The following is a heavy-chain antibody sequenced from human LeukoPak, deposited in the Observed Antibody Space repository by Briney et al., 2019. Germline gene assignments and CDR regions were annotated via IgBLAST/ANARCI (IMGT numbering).Heavy chain of an antibody. V-gene: IGHV1-2*06. CDR1: GYTLTSYG. D-gene: IGHD5-18*01. Sequence: ASVKVSCKASGYTLTSYGISWVRQAPGQGLEWMGRINPNSGGTNYTQKFQGRVTMTRDTSISTVYMELSSLRSDDTAVYYCASQRAYNSGYLFLRGWYFDLWGRGTLVTVSS. CDR3: ASQRAYNSGYLFLRGWYFDL. CDR2: INPNSGGT. J-gene: IGHJ2*01.